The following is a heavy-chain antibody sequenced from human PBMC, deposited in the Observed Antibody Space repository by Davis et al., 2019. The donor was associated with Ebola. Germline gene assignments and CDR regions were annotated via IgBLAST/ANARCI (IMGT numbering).Heavy chain of an antibody. Sequence: GGSLRLSCAASGFTVSSNYMSWVRQAPGKGLEWVSVIYSGGSTYYADSVKGRFTISRDNSKNTLYLQMNSLRAEDTAVYYCARAPTSLTVIDYWGQGTLVTVSS. CDR1: GFTVSSNY. V-gene: IGHV3-53*01. D-gene: IGHD1-20*01. CDR2: IYSGGST. CDR3: ARAPTSLTVIDY. J-gene: IGHJ4*02.